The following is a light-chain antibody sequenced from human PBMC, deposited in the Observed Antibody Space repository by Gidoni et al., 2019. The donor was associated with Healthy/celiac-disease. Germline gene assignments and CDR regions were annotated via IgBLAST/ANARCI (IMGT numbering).Light chain of an antibody. CDR1: QSGLDSSNNKNY. J-gene: IGKJ2*02. V-gene: IGKV4-1*01. CDR2: WAS. Sequence: DIVMTQSPDSLAVSLGERATINCKSSQSGLDSSNNKNYLAWYQQKPGQPPKLLIYWASTRESGVPDRFSGSGSGTDFTLTISSLQAEDVAVYYCQQYYSTPGTFGQGTKLEIK. CDR3: QQYYSTPGT.